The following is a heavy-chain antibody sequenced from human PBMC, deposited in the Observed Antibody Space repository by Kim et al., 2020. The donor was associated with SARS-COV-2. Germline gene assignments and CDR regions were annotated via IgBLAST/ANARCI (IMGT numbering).Heavy chain of an antibody. CDR1: GYTFTSYG. CDR2: ISAYNGNT. J-gene: IGHJ5*02. D-gene: IGHD3-10*01. CDR3: ARARPTWFGGGPLGRWFDP. V-gene: IGHV1-18*01. Sequence: ASVKVSCKASGYTFTSYGISWVRQAPGQGLEWMGWISAYNGNTNYAQKLQGRVTMTTDTSTSTAYMELRSLRSDDTAVYYCARARPTWFGGGPLGRWFDPCGQGTLVTVSS.